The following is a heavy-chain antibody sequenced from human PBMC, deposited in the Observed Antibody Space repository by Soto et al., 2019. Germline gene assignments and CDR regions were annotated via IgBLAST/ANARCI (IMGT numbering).Heavy chain of an antibody. J-gene: IGHJ4*02. D-gene: IGHD3-10*01. CDR1: GYTFTSYD. CDR3: ARVRHYYGSGSSSY. CDR2: MNPNSGNT. V-gene: IGHV1-8*01. Sequence: ASVKVSCKASGYTFTSYDINWVRQATGQGLEWMGWMNPNSGNTGYAQKFQGRVTMTRNTSISTAYMELSSLRSEDTAVYYCARVRHYYGSGSSSYWGQGTLVTVSS.